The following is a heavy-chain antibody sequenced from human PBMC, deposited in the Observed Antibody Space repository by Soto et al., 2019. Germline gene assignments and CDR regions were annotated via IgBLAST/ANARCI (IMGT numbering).Heavy chain of an antibody. CDR2: IWYDGSEK. CDR3: ARDREGTDTDLTFDH. D-gene: IGHD2-8*02. CDR1: GFMLSAYG. V-gene: IGHV3-33*01. Sequence: PGGSLRLSCVASGFMLSAYGMHWVRQAPGKGLEWVAVIWYDGSEKYYADSVKGRFTISRDTSKNTLYLQMNSLRAEDTAVYYCARDREGTDTDLTFDHWGQGPLVTVSS. J-gene: IGHJ4*02.